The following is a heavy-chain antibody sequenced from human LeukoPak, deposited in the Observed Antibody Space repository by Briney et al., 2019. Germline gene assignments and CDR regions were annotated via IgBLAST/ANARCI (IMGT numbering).Heavy chain of an antibody. Sequence: ASVKVSYKASGYTFTGYYMHWVRQAPGQGLEGMGWINPYSGGTNYSQKFQGRITITRDTSISTANMELSRLRSDDTAVYYCARDGHYGSGSYYNIGYFDYWGQGTLVTVSS. D-gene: IGHD3-10*01. J-gene: IGHJ4*02. CDR3: ARDGHYGSGSYYNIGYFDY. CDR2: INPYSGGT. V-gene: IGHV1-2*02. CDR1: GYTFTGYY.